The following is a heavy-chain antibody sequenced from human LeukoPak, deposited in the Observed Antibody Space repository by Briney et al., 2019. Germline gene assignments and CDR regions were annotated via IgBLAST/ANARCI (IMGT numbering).Heavy chain of an antibody. CDR3: AKSGTACSGGSCYSHYFDF. Sequence: GGSLRLSCAASGFTVSSHYMSWVRQAPGKGLQWVSAVSGGGGSTSYADSAKGRFTISRDNSKNTVYLQLNSLRAEDTAVYYCAKSGTACSGGSCYSHYFDFWGQGTLVTVSS. CDR2: VSGGGGST. CDR1: GFTVSSHY. D-gene: IGHD2-15*01. J-gene: IGHJ4*02. V-gene: IGHV3-23*01.